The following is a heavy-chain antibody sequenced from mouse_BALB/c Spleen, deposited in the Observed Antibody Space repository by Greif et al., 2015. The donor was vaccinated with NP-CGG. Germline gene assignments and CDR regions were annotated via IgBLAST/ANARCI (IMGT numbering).Heavy chain of an antibody. J-gene: IGHJ4*01. CDR1: GYAFSSYW. Sequence: QVQLQQSGAELVRPGSSVKISCKASGYAFSSYWMNWVKQRPGQGLEWIGQIYPGDGDTNYNGKFKGKATLTADKSSSTAYVQLSSLTSEDSAVYFCARYDYDYYAMDYWGQGTSVTVSS. V-gene: IGHV1-80*01. CDR2: IYPGDGDT. D-gene: IGHD2-4*01. CDR3: ARYDYDYYAMDY.